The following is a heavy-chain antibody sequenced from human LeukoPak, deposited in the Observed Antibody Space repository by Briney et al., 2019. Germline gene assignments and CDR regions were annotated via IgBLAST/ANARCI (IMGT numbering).Heavy chain of an antibody. CDR3: ARGLAVTDY. J-gene: IGHJ4*02. CDR1: GGSISSYY. D-gene: IGHD2-15*01. V-gene: IGHV4-59*01. Sequence: SETLSLTCTVPGGSISSYYWSWIRQPPGKGLEWIGYIYYSGSTNYNPSLKSRVTISVDTSKNQFSLKLSSVTAADTAVYYCARGLAVTDYWGQGTLVTVSS. CDR2: IYYSGST.